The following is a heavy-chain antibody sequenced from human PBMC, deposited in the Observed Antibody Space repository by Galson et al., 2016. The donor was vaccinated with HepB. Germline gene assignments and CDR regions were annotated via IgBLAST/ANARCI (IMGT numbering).Heavy chain of an antibody. J-gene: IGHJ4*02. CDR1: GFTFSSNP. Sequence: SLRLSCAASGFTFSSNPMSWVRQAPGKGLEWVSSITTNGRTNFADSVKGRFTLSRDNSKNSLSLQMNSLRVEDTTIYYCAKEIDNSGIGRFHSWGQGTLVTVSS. CDR2: ITTNGRT. CDR3: AKEIDNSGIGRFHS. D-gene: IGHD3-10*01. V-gene: IGHV3-23*01.